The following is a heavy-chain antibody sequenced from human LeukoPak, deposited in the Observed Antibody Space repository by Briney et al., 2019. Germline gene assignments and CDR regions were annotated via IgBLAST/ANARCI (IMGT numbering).Heavy chain of an antibody. CDR2: IYTCGST. Sequence: SETLSLTCTVSGGSISSGSYYWSWIRQPAGKGLEWIGRIYTCGSTNYNPSLKSRVTISVDTSKNQFSLKLSSVTAADTAVYYCARGAGVRNVVVPAAISKNNWFDPWGQGTLVTVSS. CDR3: ARGAGVRNVVVPAAISKNNWFDP. V-gene: IGHV4-61*02. D-gene: IGHD2-2*02. CDR1: GGSISSGSYY. J-gene: IGHJ5*02.